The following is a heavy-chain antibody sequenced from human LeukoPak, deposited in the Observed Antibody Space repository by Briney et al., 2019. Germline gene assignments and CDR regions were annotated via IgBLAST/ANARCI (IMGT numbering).Heavy chain of an antibody. V-gene: IGHV5-51*01. D-gene: IGHD4-11*01. CDR2: ICPGDSDT. CDR3: ARQAVTLGDYMDV. CDR1: GYSFTSYW. Sequence: GESLKISCKGSGYSFTSYWIGWVRQMPGKGLEWMGIICPGDSDTRYSPSFQGQVTISADKSISTAYLQWSSLKASDTAMYYCARQAVTLGDYMDVWGKGTTVTVSS. J-gene: IGHJ6*03.